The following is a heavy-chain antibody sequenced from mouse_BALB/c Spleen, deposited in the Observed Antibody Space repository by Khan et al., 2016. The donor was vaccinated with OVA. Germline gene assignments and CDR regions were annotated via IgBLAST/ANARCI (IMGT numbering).Heavy chain of an antibody. Sequence: EVQLVESGPGLVKPSQSLSLTCTVTGYSITSDYAWNWIRQFPGNKLEWMGFISYSGNTKYNPSLKSRFSITRDTSKNQFFLQLISVTTEDTATYYWARVYGGDFDYGGQGTSLTVSS. V-gene: IGHV3-2*02. CDR2: ISYSGNT. D-gene: IGHD1-1*01. J-gene: IGHJ2*02. CDR1: GYSITSDYA. CDR3: ARVYGGDFDY.